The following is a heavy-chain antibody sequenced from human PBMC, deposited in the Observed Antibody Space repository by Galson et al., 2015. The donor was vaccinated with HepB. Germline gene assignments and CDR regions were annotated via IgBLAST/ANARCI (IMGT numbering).Heavy chain of an antibody. V-gene: IGHV3-15*01. J-gene: IGHJ4*02. CDR1: GFTFSNAW. CDR2: IKHKADGATT. CDR3: TTVPRFGDATEAAGV. Sequence: SLRLSCAASGFTFSNAWMSWVRQAPGKGLEWVGRIKHKADGATTDRAAPVQGRFTIARDDCTNKLYLHMNSLNTEDTAVYYCTTVPRFGDATEAAGVWGQGTLVTVSS. D-gene: IGHD4-17*01.